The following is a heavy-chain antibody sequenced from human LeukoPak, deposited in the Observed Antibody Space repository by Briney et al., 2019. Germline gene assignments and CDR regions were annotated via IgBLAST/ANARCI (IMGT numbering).Heavy chain of an antibody. J-gene: IGHJ4*02. CDR2: IYYSGST. Sequence: SETLSLTCTVSGGSISSYYWSWIRQPPGKGLEWIGYIYYSGSTNYNPSLKSRVTISVDTSKNQFSLKLSSVTAADTAVYYCTTGDSSGYYYFPPPFDYWGQGTLVTVSS. V-gene: IGHV4-59*01. CDR3: TTGDSSGYYYFPPPFDY. D-gene: IGHD3-22*01. CDR1: GGSISSYY.